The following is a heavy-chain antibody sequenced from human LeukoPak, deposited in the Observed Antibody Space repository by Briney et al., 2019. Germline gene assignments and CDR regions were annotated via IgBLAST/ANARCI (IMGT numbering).Heavy chain of an antibody. J-gene: IGHJ6*03. D-gene: IGHD5-18*01. CDR1: GGSFSGYY. Sequence: SETLSLTCAVYGGSFSGYYWSWIRQPPGKGLEWIGEINHSGSTNYNPSLKSRVTISVDTSKNQFSLKLSSVTAADTAVYYCARGVGIQLWLWNYRDVWGKGTTVTISS. V-gene: IGHV4-34*01. CDR2: INHSGST. CDR3: ARGVGIQLWLWNYRDV.